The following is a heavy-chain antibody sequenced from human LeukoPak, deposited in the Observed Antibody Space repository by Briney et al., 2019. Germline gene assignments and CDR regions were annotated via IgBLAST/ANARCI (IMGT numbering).Heavy chain of an antibody. V-gene: IGHV3-30*02. CDR2: VRYDGSKT. J-gene: IGHJ5*01. CDR3: VRDGIGGSTTLDS. D-gene: IGHD3-16*01. CDR1: GFSFGGYG. Sequence: PGGSLRLSCAASGFSFGGYGMHWVRQNPGNWLDSVSLVRYDGSKTYYGDSVKGRFTISRDNSNNTVYLQMNRLRPDDTAVYYCVRDGIGGSTTLDSWGQGTLVTVSS.